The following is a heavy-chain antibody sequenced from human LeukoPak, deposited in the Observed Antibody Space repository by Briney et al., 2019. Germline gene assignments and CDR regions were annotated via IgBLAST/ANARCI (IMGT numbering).Heavy chain of an antibody. J-gene: IGHJ4*02. V-gene: IGHV1-69*13. Sequence: SVKVSCKASGGTFSSYAISWVRQAPGQGLEWMGGIIPIFGTANYAQKFQGIVTITADESTSTAYMELSSLRSEDTAVYYCARSRLAGDIVVVQNQYYFDYWGQGTLVTVSS. CDR1: GGTFSSYA. CDR2: IIPIFGTA. CDR3: ARSRLAGDIVVVQNQYYFDY. D-gene: IGHD2-2*01.